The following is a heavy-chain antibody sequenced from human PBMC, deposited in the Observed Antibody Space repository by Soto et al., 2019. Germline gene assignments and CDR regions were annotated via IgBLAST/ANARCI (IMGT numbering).Heavy chain of an antibody. CDR1: GFTFSSYD. Sequence: QPGGSLRLSCAASGFTFSSYDMHWVRQATGKGLEWVSAIGTAGDTYYPGSVKGRFTISRENAKNSLYLQMNSLRAGDTAVYYCARSTVGYDSSGYYYYYGMDVWGQGTTVTVSS. CDR3: ARSTVGYDSSGYYYYYGMDV. CDR2: IGTAGDT. D-gene: IGHD3-22*01. V-gene: IGHV3-13*01. J-gene: IGHJ6*02.